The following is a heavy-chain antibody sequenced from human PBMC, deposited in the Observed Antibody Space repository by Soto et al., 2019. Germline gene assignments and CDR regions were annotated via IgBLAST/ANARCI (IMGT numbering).Heavy chain of an antibody. Sequence: QVPLVESGGGVVQPGRSLRLSCAASGFTFTSYAMHWVRQAPGKGLEWVAVISYDGSNKYYADSVKGRFTISRDNSKNTLYLQMNSLRAEDTAVYYCARRRVLGNYGMDVWGQGTTVTVSS. CDR3: ARRRVLGNYGMDV. V-gene: IGHV3-30-3*01. CDR2: ISYDGSNK. J-gene: IGHJ6*02. CDR1: GFTFTSYA. D-gene: IGHD3-3*02.